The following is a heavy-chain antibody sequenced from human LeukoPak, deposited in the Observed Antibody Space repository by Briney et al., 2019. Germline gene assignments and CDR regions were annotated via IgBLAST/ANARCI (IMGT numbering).Heavy chain of an antibody. V-gene: IGHV3-21*01. Sequence: PGGSLRLSCAASGFTFSSYSMNWVRQAPGKGLEWVSSISSSSSYIYYADSVKGRFTISRDNAKNSLYLQMNSLRAEDAAVYYCARNLMLLRESDAFDIWGQGTMVTVSS. CDR1: GFTFSSYS. CDR3: ARNLMLLRESDAFDI. J-gene: IGHJ3*02. CDR2: ISSSSSYI. D-gene: IGHD2-8*01.